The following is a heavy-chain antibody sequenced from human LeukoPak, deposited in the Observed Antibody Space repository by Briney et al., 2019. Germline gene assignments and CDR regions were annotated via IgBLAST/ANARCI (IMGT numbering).Heavy chain of an antibody. CDR3: ARASLYDNSAYYLDY. V-gene: IGHV3-20*04. CDR2: VNWNGGST. D-gene: IGHD3-22*01. CDR1: GFNFDSYL. Sequence: GGSLRLSCAASGFNFDSYLMAWVRQVPGKGLEWVSGVNWNGGSTGYADSVKGRFTISRDNAKNSLYLQMNSLRAEDTALYYCARASLYDNSAYYLDYWGQGTLVTVSS. J-gene: IGHJ4*02.